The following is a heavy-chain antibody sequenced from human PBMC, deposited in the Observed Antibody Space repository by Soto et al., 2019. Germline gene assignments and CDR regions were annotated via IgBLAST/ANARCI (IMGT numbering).Heavy chain of an antibody. V-gene: IGHV4-31*03. CDR2: IYYSGST. CDR1: GGSISSGGYY. D-gene: IGHD3-9*01. CDR3: ARGYDILTGYSYFDY. Sequence: SETLSLTCTVSGGSISSGGYYWSWIRQHPGKGLEWIGYIYYSGSTYYNPSLKSRVTISVDTSKNQFSLKLSSVTAADTAVYYCARGYDILTGYSYFDYWGQGTLVPVSP. J-gene: IGHJ4*02.